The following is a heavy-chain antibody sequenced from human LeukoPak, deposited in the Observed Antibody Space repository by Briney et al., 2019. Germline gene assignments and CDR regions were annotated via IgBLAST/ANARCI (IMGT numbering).Heavy chain of an antibody. J-gene: IGHJ4*02. Sequence: GGSLRLSCVGSGFTFSSYWTTWVREAPGKGLEWVANINQDGSEENYVDSVRGRFTISRDSARNSLFLQMNSLRAEDTAVYYCARGQTPCPRTCLDYWGQGTLVTVSS. V-gene: IGHV3-7*04. D-gene: IGHD1-14*01. CDR1: GFTFSSYW. CDR2: INQDGSEE. CDR3: ARGQTPCPRTCLDY.